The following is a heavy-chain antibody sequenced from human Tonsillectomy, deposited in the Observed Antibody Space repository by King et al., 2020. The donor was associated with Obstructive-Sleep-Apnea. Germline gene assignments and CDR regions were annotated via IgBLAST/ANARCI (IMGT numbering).Heavy chain of an antibody. V-gene: IGHV3-21*01. CDR2: ISSSSSYI. J-gene: IGHJ4*02. D-gene: IGHD2-2*01. CDR1: GFTFSSYS. CDR3: ARDDGYYSSTSCYGPFDY. Sequence: VQLVESGGGLVKPGGSLRLSCAASGFTFSSYSMNWVRQAPGKGLEWVSSISSSSSYIYYADSVKGRFTISRDNAKNSLYLQMNSLRAEDTAVYYCARDDGYYSSTSCYGPFDYWGQGTLVTVSS.